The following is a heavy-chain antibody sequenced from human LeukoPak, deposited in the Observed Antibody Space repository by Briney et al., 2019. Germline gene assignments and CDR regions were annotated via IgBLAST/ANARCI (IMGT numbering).Heavy chain of an antibody. D-gene: IGHD2-15*01. CDR2: ISWNSGSI. Sequence: GGSLRLSCAASGFTFDDYAMHWVRQAPGKGLEWVSGISWNSGSIGYADSVKGRFTISRDNAKNSLYLQMNSLRAEDTALYYCAKDRGPGGSSANAFDIWGQGTMVTVSS. J-gene: IGHJ3*02. CDR1: GFTFDDYA. V-gene: IGHV3-9*01. CDR3: AKDRGPGGSSANAFDI.